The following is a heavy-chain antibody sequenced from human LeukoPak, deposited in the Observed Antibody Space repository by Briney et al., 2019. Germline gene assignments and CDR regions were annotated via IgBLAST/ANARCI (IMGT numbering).Heavy chain of an antibody. V-gene: IGHV1-46*01. D-gene: IGHD3-16*01. CDR1: GYTFTSYY. Sequence: GASVKVSCKASGYTFTSYYMHWVRQAPGQGLEWMGIINPSGGSTSYAQKFQGRVTMTRDMSTSTDYMELSSLRSEDTAVYYCARYVSADAFDIWGQGTMVTVSS. CDR2: INPSGGST. J-gene: IGHJ3*02. CDR3: ARYVSADAFDI.